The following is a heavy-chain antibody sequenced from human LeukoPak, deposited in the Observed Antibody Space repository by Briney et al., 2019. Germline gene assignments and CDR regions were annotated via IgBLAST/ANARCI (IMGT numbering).Heavy chain of an antibody. D-gene: IGHD2-2*01. Sequence: PGGSLRLSCAASGFTFSDYYMSWIRQAPGKGLEWVSSISSSSSYMYYADSVKGRFTISRDNAKNSLYLQMSSLRAEDTAVYYCARAGGLYCSSTSCYPYYFDYWGQGTLVTVSS. CDR2: ISSSSSYM. CDR3: ARAGGLYCSSTSCYPYYFDY. V-gene: IGHV3-11*06. CDR1: GFTFSDYY. J-gene: IGHJ4*02.